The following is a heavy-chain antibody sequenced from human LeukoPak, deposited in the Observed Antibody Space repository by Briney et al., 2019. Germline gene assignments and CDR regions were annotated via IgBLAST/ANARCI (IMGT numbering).Heavy chain of an antibody. CDR3: ARHVSQRHRIDY. CDR1: GGSISSSPYY. Sequence: SETLSLTCTVSGGSISSSPYYWGWIRQPPGKGLEWMGTISSSGSTYYNPSLKSRVTISVDTSMNQFSLKLRSVTAADTAIYYCARHVSQRHRIDYWGQGTLVTVSS. D-gene: IGHD2/OR15-2a*01. V-gene: IGHV4-39*01. J-gene: IGHJ4*02. CDR2: ISSSGST.